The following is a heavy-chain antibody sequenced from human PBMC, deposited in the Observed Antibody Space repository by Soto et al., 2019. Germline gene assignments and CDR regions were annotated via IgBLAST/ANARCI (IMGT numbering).Heavy chain of an antibody. Sequence: GGSLRLSCAASGSIFSNYPMSWVRQAPGKGLEWVSTIGASDGFTHYANSVKGRFTISRDNSRNTLYLQMNSLRAEDTAVYYCARIRTAAGDYWGQGTLVTVSS. V-gene: IGHV3-23*01. CDR2: IGASDGFT. D-gene: IGHD6-25*01. CDR1: GSIFSNYP. J-gene: IGHJ4*02. CDR3: ARIRTAAGDY.